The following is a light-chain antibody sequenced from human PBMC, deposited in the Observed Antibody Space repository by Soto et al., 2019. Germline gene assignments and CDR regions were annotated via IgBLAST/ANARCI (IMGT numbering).Light chain of an antibody. V-gene: IGKV3-20*01. CDR1: QSVSRK. CDR2: GAS. CDR3: KQYGSSSWT. Sequence: ELLMTKSPATVSVSPGVSCTLSCRASQSVSRKLAWYQHKPGQAPRLLIYGASSRATGIPDRFSGSGSGTEFTLTISRLEPEDFAVYYCKQYGSSSWTFGQGTKVDIK. J-gene: IGKJ1*01.